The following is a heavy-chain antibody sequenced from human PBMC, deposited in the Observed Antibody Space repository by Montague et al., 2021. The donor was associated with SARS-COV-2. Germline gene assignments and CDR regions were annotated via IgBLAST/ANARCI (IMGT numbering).Heavy chain of an antibody. Sequence: SETLSLTCTVPGGSFIGYYRGWIRQPPGKGLEWIGEINHNGNTQYNPSLKSRLTMSLDTSRTHISLQVTSVTAADTAVYFCARRLYSFGSGTYRDWGQGTLVTVSS. CDR3: ARRLYSFGSGTYRD. D-gene: IGHD3-10*01. J-gene: IGHJ4*02. CDR1: GGSFIGYY. CDR2: INHNGNT. V-gene: IGHV4-34*01.